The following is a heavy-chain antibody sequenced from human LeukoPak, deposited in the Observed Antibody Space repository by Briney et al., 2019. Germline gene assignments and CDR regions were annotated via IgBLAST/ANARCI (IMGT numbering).Heavy chain of an antibody. Sequence: PSETLSLTCTVSGGSISNYYWSWIRQPPGKGLEWIGYIYYSGSTNYNPSLKSRVTISVDTSKNQFSLKLSSVTAADTAVYYCARNTRSHGRYYFDYWGQGTLVTVSS. CDR1: GGSISNYY. J-gene: IGHJ4*02. CDR2: IYYSGST. D-gene: IGHD1-26*01. CDR3: ARNTRSHGRYYFDY. V-gene: IGHV4-59*08.